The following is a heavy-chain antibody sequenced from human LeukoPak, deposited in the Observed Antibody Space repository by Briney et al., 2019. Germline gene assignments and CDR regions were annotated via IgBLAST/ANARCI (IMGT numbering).Heavy chain of an antibody. D-gene: IGHD6-13*01. CDR2: IYSSGST. V-gene: IGHV4-4*07. Sequence: SETLSLTCTVSDDSISSYYWSWIRQPAGKGLEWIGRIYSSGSTNYNPSLKSRVTISVDTSKNQFSLKLSSVTAADTAVYYCARGAQQLSYYYYYYYMDVWGKGTTVTVSS. CDR1: DDSISSYY. J-gene: IGHJ6*03. CDR3: ARGAQQLSYYYYYYYMDV.